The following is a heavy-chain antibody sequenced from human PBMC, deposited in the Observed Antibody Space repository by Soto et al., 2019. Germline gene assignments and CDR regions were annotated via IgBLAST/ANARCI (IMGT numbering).Heavy chain of an antibody. CDR3: ARDLCPLGSGSPCPTFGMDV. Sequence: QVHLVQSGAEVKPPGASVKVSCKASGYTFTGHYMHWVRQVSGRLLDFLGWLKPDNGGTYYAPKFHGRVTFTRDTSNTIAYMDMSGLRSDDTAVYFCARDLCPLGSGSPCPTFGMDVWGQGNTVAVTS. CDR2: LKPDNGGT. J-gene: IGHJ6*02. D-gene: IGHD3-10*01. V-gene: IGHV1-2*02. CDR1: GYTFTGHY.